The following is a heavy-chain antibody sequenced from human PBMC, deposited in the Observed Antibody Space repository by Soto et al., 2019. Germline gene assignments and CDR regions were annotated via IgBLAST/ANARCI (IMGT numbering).Heavy chain of an antibody. V-gene: IGHV1-18*01. CDR2: INTYNGNT. Sequence: QVQLVQSGPEVKKPGASVKVSCKASGYTFINYAITWVRQAPGQGLEWMGWINTYNGNTNYAENLQGRVTMTTDTSTITAYMARRSLRSDVTAGYYCAKCPLGEMSTDWCQGTVVTVSS. J-gene: IGHJ4*02. CDR3: AKCPLGEMSTD. CDR1: GYTFINYA. D-gene: IGHD4-4*01.